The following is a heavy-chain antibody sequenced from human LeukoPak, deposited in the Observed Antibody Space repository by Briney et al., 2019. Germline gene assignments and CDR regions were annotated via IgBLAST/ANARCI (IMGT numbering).Heavy chain of an antibody. V-gene: IGHV4-4*09. D-gene: IGHD6-19*01. CDR1: GDSIRSDR. CDR3: ARTPARSGWAYYFDY. CDR2: IYHTATT. J-gene: IGHJ4*02. Sequence: SETLSLTCAVSGDSIRSDRWNWIRQIPGKGLEWIGYIYHTATTNYNHSFRTRVTMSLDTSNNQFSLRLTSVTAADTAVYYCARTPARSGWAYYFDYWGQGALVTVSS.